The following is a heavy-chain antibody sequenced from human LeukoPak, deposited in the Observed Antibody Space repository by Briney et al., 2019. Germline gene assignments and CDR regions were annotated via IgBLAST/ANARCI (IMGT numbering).Heavy chain of an antibody. J-gene: IGHJ4*02. CDR3: AKEGAISGFDY. D-gene: IGHD1-26*01. V-gene: IGHV3-23*01. Sequence: GGSLRLSCVASGFSINTYAMSWVRQAPGKGLEWVSGISAGGSSRYYADSVKGRFTISRDNSKNTLYVQMNSLRAEDTAVYYCAKEGAISGFDYWGQGTLVTVSS. CDR2: ISAGGSSR. CDR1: GFSINTYA.